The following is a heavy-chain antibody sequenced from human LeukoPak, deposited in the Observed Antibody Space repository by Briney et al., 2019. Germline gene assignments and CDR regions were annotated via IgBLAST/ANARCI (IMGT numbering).Heavy chain of an antibody. CDR3: TTDRMIYATNWAGSWFDP. D-gene: IGHD2-8*01. CDR2: VKTKGDGGAA. V-gene: IGHV3-15*01. CDR1: GFTFSSYA. J-gene: IGHJ5*02. Sequence: GGSLRLSCAASGFTFSSYAMTWVRPAPGKGLEWVGRVKTKGDGGAADYAAPVKGRFTISRDDSTKTLYLQMNSLKTEDTAVYYCTTDRMIYATNWAGSWFDPWGEGALVTVSS.